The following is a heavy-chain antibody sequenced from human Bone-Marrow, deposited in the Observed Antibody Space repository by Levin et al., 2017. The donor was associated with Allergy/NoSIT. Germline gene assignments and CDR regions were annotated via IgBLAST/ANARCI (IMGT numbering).Heavy chain of an antibody. CDR1: GFTFSNAW. V-gene: IGHV3-15*01. CDR3: TAVQTTGPT. J-gene: IGHJ5*02. D-gene: IGHD1-1*01. Sequence: GGSLRLSCVGSGFTFSNAWMSWVRQAPGKGLEWVGRIKAETDGGTTDYETPVKGRFTISRDDSKNTLYLQMNSLKTEDTAVYYCTAVQTTGPTWGPGTLVIVSS. CDR2: IKAETDGGTT.